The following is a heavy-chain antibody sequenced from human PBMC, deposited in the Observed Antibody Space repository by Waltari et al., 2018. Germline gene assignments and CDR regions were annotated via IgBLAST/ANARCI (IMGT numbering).Heavy chain of an antibody. D-gene: IGHD6-19*01. CDR3: AKCEMYDSGWCAFFRY. Sequence: DVRLSESGGGLAQHGGSLRLSCVASEFTLSNSAMSWVRQAPGKGPEWVSALVRSGFGTHYADSVKGRFAISRDNAKNTLYLQMNSLRAEDTAVYYCAKCEMYDSGWCAFFRYWGQGTLVTVSS. CDR1: EFTLSNSA. CDR2: LVRSGFGT. V-gene: IGHV3-23*01. J-gene: IGHJ4*02.